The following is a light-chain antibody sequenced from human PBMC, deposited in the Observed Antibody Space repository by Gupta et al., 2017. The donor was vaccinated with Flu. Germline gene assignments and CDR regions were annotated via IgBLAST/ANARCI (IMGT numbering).Light chain of an antibody. V-gene: IGKV4-1*01. CDR3: HQYSSAPWT. J-gene: IGKJ1*01. CDR1: QNVLYSSNNKNY. Sequence: SLGERATISCKSSQNVLYSSNNKNYLAWYQQKPGQPPKLLIYWASTRESGVPDRFSGSGSGTDFTLTISSLQAEDVAVYYCHQYSSAPWTFGQGTKVEIK. CDR2: WAS.